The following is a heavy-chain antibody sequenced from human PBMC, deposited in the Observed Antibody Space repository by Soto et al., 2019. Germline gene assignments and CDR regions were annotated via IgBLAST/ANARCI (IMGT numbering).Heavy chain of an antibody. CDR2: MNPNSGNT. D-gene: IGHD4-17*01. V-gene: IGHV1-8*01. CDR3: ARGVKYGAYSRWFDP. J-gene: IGHJ5*02. CDR1: GYTFTSYD. Sequence: QVQLVQYGAEVKKPGASVKVSCKASGYTFTSYDINWVRQATGQGLEYLGWMNPNSGNTGYVQKFQGRVTMTRDTSISTAYMELSSMRSEYTAVYFCARGVKYGAYSRWFDPWGQGTLVTVSS.